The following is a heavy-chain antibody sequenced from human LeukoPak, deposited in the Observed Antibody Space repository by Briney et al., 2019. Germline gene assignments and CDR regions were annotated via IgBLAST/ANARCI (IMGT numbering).Heavy chain of an antibody. V-gene: IGHV1-2*02. Sequence: ASVKASCKASGYTFTGYYMHWVRQAPGQGLEWMGWINPNSGGTNYAQKFRGRVTMTRDTSISTAYMELSRLRSDDTAVYYCARAPPAYYDFWSGYPDYWGQGTLVTVSS. J-gene: IGHJ4*02. CDR3: ARAPPAYYDFWSGYPDY. CDR1: GYTFTGYY. D-gene: IGHD3-3*01. CDR2: INPNSGGT.